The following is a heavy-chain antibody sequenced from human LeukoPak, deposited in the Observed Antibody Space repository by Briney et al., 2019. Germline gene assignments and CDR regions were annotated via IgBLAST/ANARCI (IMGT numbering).Heavy chain of an antibody. CDR1: GGSISIGGYS. CDR2: IYHSGST. J-gene: IGHJ4*02. V-gene: IGHV4-30-2*01. D-gene: IGHD5-24*01. CDR3: AREERWLQIFDY. Sequence: SETLSLTCAVSGGSISIGGYSWSWIRQPPGKGLEWIGYIYHSGSTYYNPSLKSRVTISVDRSKNQFSLKLSSVTAADTAVYYCAREERWLQIFDYWGQGTLVTVSS.